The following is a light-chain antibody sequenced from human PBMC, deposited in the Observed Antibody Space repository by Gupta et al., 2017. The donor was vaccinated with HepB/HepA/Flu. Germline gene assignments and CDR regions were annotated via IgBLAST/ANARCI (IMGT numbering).Light chain of an antibody. CDR3: QQCYSAHT. CDR1: KSIVIY. V-gene: IGKV1-39*01. CDR2: AAS. Sequence: DILMTQSPSSLSASVGDRVTITCRASKSIVIYLSWYQQKPGKAPKLLIYAASKLQSGVPSRFSGSGSGTDFTLTSSRLQPEDLATYYWQQCYSAHTFGGGTKVEIK. J-gene: IGKJ4*01.